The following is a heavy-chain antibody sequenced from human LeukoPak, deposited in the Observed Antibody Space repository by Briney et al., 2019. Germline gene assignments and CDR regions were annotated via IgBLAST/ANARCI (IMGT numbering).Heavy chain of an antibody. V-gene: IGHV3-23*01. J-gene: IGHJ3*02. D-gene: IGHD3-22*01. CDR2: ISGSGGST. CDR1: GFTLSSYA. CDR3: AKITIQYYDSSGYSDAFDI. Sequence: PGGSLRLSCAASGFTLSSYAMSWVRQAPGKGLEWVSGISGSGGSTYYADSVKGRFTISRDNSKNTLYLQMNSLRAEDTAVYYCAKITIQYYDSSGYSDAFDIWGQGTMVTVSS.